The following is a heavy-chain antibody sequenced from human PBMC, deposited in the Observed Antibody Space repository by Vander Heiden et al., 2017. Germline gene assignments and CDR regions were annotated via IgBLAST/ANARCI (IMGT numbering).Heavy chain of an antibody. CDR2: IWYDGSNK. Sequence: QVQLAESGGGVVQPGRSLRLSCAASGFTSSSYGRHWVRQAPGKGLEWVAVIWYDGSNKYYADSVKGRFTISRDNSKNTLYLQMNSLRAEDTAVYYCARYEQQLNNGMDVWGQGTTVTVSS. CDR3: ARYEQQLNNGMDV. CDR1: GFTSSSYG. D-gene: IGHD6-13*01. V-gene: IGHV3-33*01. J-gene: IGHJ6*02.